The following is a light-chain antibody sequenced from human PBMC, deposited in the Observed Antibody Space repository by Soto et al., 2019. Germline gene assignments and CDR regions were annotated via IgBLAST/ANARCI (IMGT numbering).Light chain of an antibody. CDR2: DVS. CDR1: SSDVGGYNY. Sequence: QSALTQPASVSGSPGQSITISCTGTSSDVGGYNYVSWYQQYPGKAPKLMIYDVSDRPSGASNRFSGSKSGNTASLTISGLQAEDEAEYYCGSYTRSSTWVFGGGTKVTVL. CDR3: GSYTRSSTWV. V-gene: IGLV2-14*01. J-gene: IGLJ3*02.